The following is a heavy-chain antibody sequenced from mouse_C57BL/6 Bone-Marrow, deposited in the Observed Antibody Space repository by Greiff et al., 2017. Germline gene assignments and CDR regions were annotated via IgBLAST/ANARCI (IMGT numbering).Heavy chain of an antibody. CDR2: INSDGGST. D-gene: IGHD2-2*01. CDR3: AGHVMVSPFDY. J-gene: IGHJ2*01. V-gene: IGHV5-2*01. CDR1: EYEFPSHD. Sequence: EVQVVESGGGLVQPGESLKLSCESNEYEFPSHDMSWVRKTPEQRLELVAAINSDGGSTAYPDTMERRVIISRDNTKKNLELQMSSLMSEDTSLYYSAGHVMVSPFDYWGQGTTLTVSS.